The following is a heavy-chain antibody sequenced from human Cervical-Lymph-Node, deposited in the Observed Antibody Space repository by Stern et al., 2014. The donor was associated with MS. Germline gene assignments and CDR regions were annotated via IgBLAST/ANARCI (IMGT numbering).Heavy chain of an antibody. CDR2: ISYDGGNT. CDR1: GFTFSGYA. J-gene: IGHJ6*02. CDR3: ARVMEANVYYSGLAV. D-gene: IGHD2-8*01. Sequence: QVQLVQSGGGVVQPGRSLRLSCAASGFTFSGYAMHWVRQAPGKGLEWVALISYDGGNTYYADSVKGRITISRDNSRNTLYLQMNSLRVEDTAVYYCARVMEANVYYSGLAVWGQGTTVTVS. V-gene: IGHV3-30*04.